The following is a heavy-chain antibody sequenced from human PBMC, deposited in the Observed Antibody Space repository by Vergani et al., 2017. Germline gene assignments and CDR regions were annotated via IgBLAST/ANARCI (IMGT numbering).Heavy chain of an antibody. CDR1: GFTFSSYA. CDR2: ISYDGSNK. CDR3: AGPGATSLFDY. Sequence: QVQLVESGGGVVQPGRSLRLSCAASGFTFSSYAMHWVRQAPGKGLEWVAVISYDGSNKYYADSVKGRFTISRDNSKNTLYLQMNSLIAEDTAVYYCAGPGATSLFDYWGQGTLVTVSS. D-gene: IGHD6-25*01. V-gene: IGHV3-30*01. J-gene: IGHJ4*02.